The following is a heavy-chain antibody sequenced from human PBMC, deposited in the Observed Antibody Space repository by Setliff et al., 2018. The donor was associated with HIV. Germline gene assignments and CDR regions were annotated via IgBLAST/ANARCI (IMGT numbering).Heavy chain of an antibody. CDR2: INSDGSSI. Sequence: GGSLRLSCEVSGLTFRRYWMHWVRQAPGKGLVWVSRINSDGSSISYADSVKGRFTSSRDNAKNTLYLQMNSLRAEDTAVHYCAKGELDYWGQGTLVTVSS. J-gene: IGHJ4*02. CDR1: GLTFRRYW. V-gene: IGHV3-74*01. D-gene: IGHD1-26*01. CDR3: AKGELDY.